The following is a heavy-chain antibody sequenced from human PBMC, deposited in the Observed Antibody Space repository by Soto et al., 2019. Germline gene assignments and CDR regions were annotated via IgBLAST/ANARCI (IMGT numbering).Heavy chain of an antibody. D-gene: IGHD3-10*01. CDR1: GFTFSSYG. V-gene: IGHV3-30*03. Sequence: QVQLVESGGGVVQPGRSLRLSCAASGFTFSSYGMHWVRQAPGKGLEWVAVISYHGNNKYYADSVKGRFTISRDNSKNTLFLQMNSLRAEDTAVYYCATDLADSGSYYKFCDYWGQGTLVTVSS. J-gene: IGHJ4*02. CDR2: ISYHGNNK. CDR3: ATDLADSGSYYKFCDY.